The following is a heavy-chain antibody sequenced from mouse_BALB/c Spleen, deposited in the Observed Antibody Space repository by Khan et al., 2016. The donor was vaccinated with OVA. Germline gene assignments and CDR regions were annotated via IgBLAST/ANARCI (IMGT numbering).Heavy chain of an antibody. V-gene: IGHV5-9-4*01. CDR3: ARAGSTFDY. Sequence: EVMLVESGGGLVKPGGSLKLSCAASGFTFSSYAMSWVRQSPEKRLEWVAEISSGGSYTYYPDTVTGRFTISRDNAKNTLYLEMSSLRSEDTAMYYCARAGSTFDYWGQGTTLTVSS. J-gene: IGHJ2*01. CDR1: GFTFSSYA. D-gene: IGHD1-1*01. CDR2: ISSGGSYT.